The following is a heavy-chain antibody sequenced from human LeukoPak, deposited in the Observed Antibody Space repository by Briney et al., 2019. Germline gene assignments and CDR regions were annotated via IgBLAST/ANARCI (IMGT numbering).Heavy chain of an antibody. CDR1: GYSISSGYY. V-gene: IGHV4-38-2*02. CDR3: ARDARSGWYGYFDY. J-gene: IGHJ4*02. CDR2: IYHSGST. D-gene: IGHD6-19*01. Sequence: SETLSLTCAVSGYSISSGYYWGWIRPPPGNGREGIGSIYHSGSTYSTPSLKSRVPISVDTSKNQFSLKLSPVTAADTAVYYCARDARSGWYGYFDYWGQGTLVTVSS.